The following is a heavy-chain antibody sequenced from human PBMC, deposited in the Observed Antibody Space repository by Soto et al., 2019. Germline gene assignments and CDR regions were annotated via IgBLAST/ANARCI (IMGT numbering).Heavy chain of an antibody. J-gene: IGHJ4*02. CDR3: ARATDVVAGGY. Sequence: PSETLSLTCAVSGYSISSGYYWGWIRQPPGKGLERIGSIYHRGSTKYNPSLKSRVTISVDTSKNQFSLKLSSVNAADTAVYYCARATDVVAGGYWGQGSLVTVSS. D-gene: IGHD5-12*01. CDR1: GYSISSGYY. CDR2: IYHRGST. V-gene: IGHV4-38-2*01.